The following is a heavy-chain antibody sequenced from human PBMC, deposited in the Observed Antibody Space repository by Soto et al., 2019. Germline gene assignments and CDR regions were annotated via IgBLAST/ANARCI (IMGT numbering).Heavy chain of an antibody. CDR1: GGSISSSSYY. CDR2: IYYSGST. CDR3: ARHNGVGWRWFGEPPYDYYGMDV. V-gene: IGHV4-39*01. D-gene: IGHD3-10*01. Sequence: SETLSLTCTVSGGSISSSSYYWGWIRQPPGKGLEWIGSIYYSGSTYYNPSLKSRVTISVDTSKNQFSLKLSSVTAADTAVYYCARHNGVGWRWFGEPPYDYYGMDVWGQGTTVTVSS. J-gene: IGHJ6*02.